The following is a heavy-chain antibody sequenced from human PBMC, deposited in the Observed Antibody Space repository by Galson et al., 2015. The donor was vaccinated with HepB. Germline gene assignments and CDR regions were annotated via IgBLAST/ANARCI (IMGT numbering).Heavy chain of an antibody. V-gene: IGHV4-34*01. CDR1: GGSFSGYY. CDR3: ARGYYYDGSGYLNWFDP. Sequence: TLSLTCAVYGGSFSGYYWSWIRQPPGKGLEWIGEINHSGSTNYNPSLKSRVTISVDTSKNQFSLKLSSVTAADTAVYYCARGYYYDGSGYLNWFDPWGQGTRVTVSS. J-gene: IGHJ5*02. CDR2: INHSGST. D-gene: IGHD3-22*01.